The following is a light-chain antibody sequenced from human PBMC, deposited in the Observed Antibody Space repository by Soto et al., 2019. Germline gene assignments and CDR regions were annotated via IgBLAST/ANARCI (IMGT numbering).Light chain of an antibody. CDR3: QQRTNWPLT. Sequence: EIVLTQSPVTLSLSPGERATLSCRASQSVTTFLAWYKQKPGQAPRRLIYDASKRATGIPARFSGSGSGTDFTLTISSLEPEDFAVYYCQQRTNWPLTFGGGTTVEIK. CDR1: QSVTTF. V-gene: IGKV3-11*01. CDR2: DAS. J-gene: IGKJ4*01.